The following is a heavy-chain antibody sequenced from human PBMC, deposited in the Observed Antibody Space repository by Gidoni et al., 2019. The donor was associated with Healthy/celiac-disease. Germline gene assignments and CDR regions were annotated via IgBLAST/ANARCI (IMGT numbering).Heavy chain of an antibody. CDR1: GFTFSSYE. CDR2: ISSSGSTI. J-gene: IGHJ4*02. Sequence: EVQLVESGGGLVQPGGSLRLSCAASGFTFSSYEMNWVRQAPGKGLEWVSYISSSGSTIYYADSVKGRFTISRDNAKNSLYLQMNSLRAEDTAVYYCASYESGYSYGFDYWGQGTLVTVSS. V-gene: IGHV3-48*03. CDR3: ASYESGYSYGFDY. D-gene: IGHD5-18*01.